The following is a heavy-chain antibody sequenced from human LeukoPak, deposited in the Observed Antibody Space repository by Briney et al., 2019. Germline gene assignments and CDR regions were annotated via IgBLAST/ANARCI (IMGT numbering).Heavy chain of an antibody. CDR1: GGSISSNSYY. CDR2: IYYSGST. Sequence: SETLSLTCTVSGGSISSNSYYWGWIRQPPGKGLKWIGSIYYSGSTYYNPSLKSRVTISVDTSKNQFSLKLSSVTAADTAVYYCARLHYGSVVPAAMGHRVGYWGQGTLVTVSS. V-gene: IGHV4-39*01. CDR3: ARLHYGSVVPAAMGHRVGY. D-gene: IGHD2-2*01. J-gene: IGHJ4*02.